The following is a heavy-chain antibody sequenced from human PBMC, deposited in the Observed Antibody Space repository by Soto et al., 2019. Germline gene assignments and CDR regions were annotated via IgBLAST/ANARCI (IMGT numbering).Heavy chain of an antibody. CDR2: IYRTGST. V-gene: IGHV4-4*02. CDR1: GGSFTSNNW. J-gene: IGHJ4*02. CDR3: ASRDPGTSVDY. Sequence: SETLSLTCAVPGGSFTSNNWWTWVRQPPGQGLEWIGEIYRTGSTNYKPSLKSRVTISLDKSENQFSLKVTSLTAADTAVYYCASRDPGTSVDYWGQGTLVTVSS. D-gene: IGHD1-7*01.